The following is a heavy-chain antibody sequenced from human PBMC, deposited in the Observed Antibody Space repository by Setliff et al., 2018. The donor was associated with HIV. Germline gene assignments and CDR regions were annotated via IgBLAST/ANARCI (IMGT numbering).Heavy chain of an antibody. CDR3: ARLVWFGEGGGDYSYYFSMDV. CDR2: IMPMFGTA. Sequence: SVKVSCKASGGTFSDYAISWVRQAPGQGLEWMGAIMPMFGTADYAQKFRDRLTITTDESTSTAYMDLRSLRSEDTAVYYCARLVWFGEGGGDYSYYFSMDVWGKGTTVTVSS. CDR1: GGTFSDYA. D-gene: IGHD3-10*01. J-gene: IGHJ6*03. V-gene: IGHV1-69*05.